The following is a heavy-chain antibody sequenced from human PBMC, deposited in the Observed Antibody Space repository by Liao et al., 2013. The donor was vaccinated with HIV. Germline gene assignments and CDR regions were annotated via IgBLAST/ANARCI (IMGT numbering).Heavy chain of an antibody. CDR2: INHSGST. CDR3: ARGRRVVVTAFDI. J-gene: IGHJ3*02. V-gene: IGHV4-34*01. D-gene: IGHD3-22*01. Sequence: QVQLQQWGAGLLKPSETLSLTCAVYGGSFSGYYWSWIRQPPGKGLEWIGEINHSGSTNYNPSLKSRVTISVDTSKNQFSLKLSSVTAADTAVYYCARGRRVVVTAFDIWGQGTMVIVSS. CDR1: GGSFSGYY.